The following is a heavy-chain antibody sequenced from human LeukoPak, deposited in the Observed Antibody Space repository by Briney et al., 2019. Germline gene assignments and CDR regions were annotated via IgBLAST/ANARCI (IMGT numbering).Heavy chain of an antibody. CDR3: ARLLPSPGYYCYGMDV. V-gene: IGHV1-2*02. J-gene: IGHJ6*02. CDR1: GYTFTGYY. Sequence: ASVKVSCKASGYTFTGYYMHWVRQAPGQGLEWMGWINPNSGGTNYAQKFQGRVTMTRDTSISTAYMELSRLRSDDTAVYYCARLLPSPGYYCYGMDVWGQGTTVTVSS. D-gene: IGHD3-22*01. CDR2: INPNSGGT.